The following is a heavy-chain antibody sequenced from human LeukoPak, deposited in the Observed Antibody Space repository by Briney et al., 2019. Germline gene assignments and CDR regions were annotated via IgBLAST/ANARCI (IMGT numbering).Heavy chain of an antibody. D-gene: IGHD2-2*02. CDR1: GFTFSDYA. CDR3: AKEGCTFTTCYINY. J-gene: IGHJ4*02. V-gene: IGHV3-23*01. Sequence: GGSLRLSCAASGFTFSDYAMSWVRQAPGKGLEWVSVISGSGGSGSGGSTYYADSVKGRFTISRDNSKNTLYLQMNSLRAEDTAVYYCAKEGCTFTTCYINYWGQGTLVTVSS. CDR2: ISGSGGSGSGGST.